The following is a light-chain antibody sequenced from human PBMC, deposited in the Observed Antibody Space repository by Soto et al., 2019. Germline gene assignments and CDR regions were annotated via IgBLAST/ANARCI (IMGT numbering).Light chain of an antibody. CDR2: VGTGGIVG. CDR3: GADHGSGSNFDVV. Sequence: QSVLTQPPSASASLGASVTLTCTLSSGYSNYQVDWYQQRPGKGPRFVMRVGTGGIVGSKGDGIPDRFSVLGSGLNRYLTIKNIQEEDESDYHCGADHGSGSNFDVVFGGGTKLTVL. V-gene: IGLV9-49*01. CDR1: SGYSNYQ. J-gene: IGLJ2*01.